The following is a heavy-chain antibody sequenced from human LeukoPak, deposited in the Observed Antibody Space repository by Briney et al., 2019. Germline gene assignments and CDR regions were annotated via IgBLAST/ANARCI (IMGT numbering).Heavy chain of an antibody. J-gene: IGHJ4*02. CDR2: VNTNTGNP. D-gene: IGHD3-22*01. CDR3: ASCNDSSGYFAY. CDR1: GYTFTDYA. Sequence: ASVKVSCKPSGYTFTDYAINWVRQAPGQGLEYMGWVNTNTGNPTYAQGFTGRFVFSSDSSVSTAYLQITSLKADDSGIYFCASCNDSSGYFAYWGQGTLVTVSS. V-gene: IGHV7-4-1*02.